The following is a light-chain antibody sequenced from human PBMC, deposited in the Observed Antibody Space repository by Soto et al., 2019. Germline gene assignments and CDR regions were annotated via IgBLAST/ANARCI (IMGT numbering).Light chain of an antibody. CDR3: QQYNNWPHT. CDR1: QSLCNN. J-gene: IGKJ2*01. Sequence: EIVMTQSPGTLSASPGERATLSCRASQSLCNNLVWHQQIRGQPPRLLIYGASTSATGMPARFSGSGSGTEFTLTISSLQSEDFAVYYCQQYNNWPHTFGQGTKLEI. CDR2: GAS. V-gene: IGKV3-15*01.